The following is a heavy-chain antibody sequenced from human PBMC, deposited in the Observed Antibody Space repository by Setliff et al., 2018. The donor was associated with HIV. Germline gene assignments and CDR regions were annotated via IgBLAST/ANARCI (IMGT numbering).Heavy chain of an antibody. V-gene: IGHV4-4*09. CDR2: IYTSGST. CDR1: GGSISSYY. Sequence: PSETLSLTCTVSGGSISSYYWSWIRQPPGKGLEWIGYIYTSGSTNYNPSLKSRVTMSVDTSQNQFSLKLRSVNAADTAVYYCARDWVTRSNYYGSGSPWYFDFWGRGILVTVSS. J-gene: IGHJ2*01. D-gene: IGHD3-10*01. CDR3: ARDWVTRSNYYGSGSPWYFDF.